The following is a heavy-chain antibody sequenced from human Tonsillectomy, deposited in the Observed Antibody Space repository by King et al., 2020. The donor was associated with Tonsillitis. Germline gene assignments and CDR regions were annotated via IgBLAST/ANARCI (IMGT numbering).Heavy chain of an antibody. V-gene: IGHV3-30*18. CDR3: AKVAYYYDSSGYYPRPGDY. D-gene: IGHD3-22*01. CDR1: GFTFSSYG. J-gene: IGHJ4*02. CDR2: ISYDGSNK. Sequence: QLVQSGGGVVQPGRSLRLSCAASGFTFSSYGMHWVRQAPGKGLEWVAVISYDGSNKYYAGSVKGRLTISRDNSKNTLYLQMNSLRAEDTAVYYCAKVAYYYDSSGYYPRPGDYWGQGTLVTVSS.